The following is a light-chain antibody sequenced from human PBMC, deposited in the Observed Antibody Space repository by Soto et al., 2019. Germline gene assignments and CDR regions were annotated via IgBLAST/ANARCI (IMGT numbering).Light chain of an antibody. CDR1: SSDVGGYNY. Sequence: QSALTQPASVSGSPGQSSTISCTGTSSDVGGYNYVSGYQQHPGKAPKLMIYEVSNRPSGVSNRFSGSKSGNTASLTISGLQAEYEADYYCSSYTSSSTYVVFGGGTKLTVL. CDR2: EVS. J-gene: IGLJ2*01. CDR3: SSYTSSSTYVV. V-gene: IGLV2-14*01.